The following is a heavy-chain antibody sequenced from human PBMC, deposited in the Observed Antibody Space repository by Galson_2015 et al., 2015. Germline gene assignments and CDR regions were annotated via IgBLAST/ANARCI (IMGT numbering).Heavy chain of an antibody. CDR2: INAGNGNT. D-gene: IGHD6-13*01. Sequence: SVKVSCKASGYTFTSYAMHWVRQAPGQRLEWMGWINAGNGNTKYSQKFQGRVTFTRDTSASTAYMELSSLRSEDTAVYYCARKSAAAGYGMDVWGQATTVTVSS. V-gene: IGHV1-3*01. CDR3: ARKSAAAGYGMDV. J-gene: IGHJ6*02. CDR1: GYTFTSYA.